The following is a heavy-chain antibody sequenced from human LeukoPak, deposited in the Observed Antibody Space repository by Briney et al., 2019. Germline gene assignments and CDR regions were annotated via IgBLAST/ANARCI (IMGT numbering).Heavy chain of an antibody. V-gene: IGHV3-33*01. CDR2: IWYDGSNK. CDR3: ARDARRWLVSCFDY. Sequence: GGSLRLSCAASGFTFSSYGMHWVRQAPGKGLGWVAVIWYDGSNKYYADSVKGRFTISRDNSKDTLYLQMNSLRAEDTAVYYCARDARRWLVSCFDYWGQGTLVTVSS. J-gene: IGHJ4*02. CDR1: GFTFSSYG. D-gene: IGHD6-19*01.